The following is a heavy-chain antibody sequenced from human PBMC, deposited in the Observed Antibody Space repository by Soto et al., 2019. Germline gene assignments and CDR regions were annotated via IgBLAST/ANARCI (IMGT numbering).Heavy chain of an antibody. J-gene: IGHJ6*02. CDR1: GFTYSSYW. V-gene: IGHV3-74*01. Sequence: GGSLRLSCAASGFTYSSYWMHWVRQAPGKGLVWVSLINSDGTCTSYADSVKGRFTFSRDNAKNTLYLQMNSLRAEYTAVYFCVRGSFFNFYYYGMDVWGQGTPVTVSS. CDR3: VRGSFFNFYYYGMDV. CDR2: INSDGTCT.